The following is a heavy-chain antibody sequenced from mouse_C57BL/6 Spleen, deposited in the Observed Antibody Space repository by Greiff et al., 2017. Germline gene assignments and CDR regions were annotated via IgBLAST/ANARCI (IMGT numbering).Heavy chain of an antibody. CDR3: ARGTGPYWYFDV. CDR1: GYTFTSYW. V-gene: IGHV1-53*01. Sequence: QVQLQQPGPELVKPGASVKLSCQASGYTFTSYWMPWVKQRPGTGLAWIGTINTSNGGTYSNEQFKSQVTLTVAKSTSTPYMQHSRRTSEDSAVYEWARGTGPYWYFDVWGTGTTGTGSS. CDR2: INTSNGGT. J-gene: IGHJ1*03.